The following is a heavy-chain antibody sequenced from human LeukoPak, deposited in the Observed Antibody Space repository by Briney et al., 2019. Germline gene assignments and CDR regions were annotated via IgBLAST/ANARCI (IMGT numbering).Heavy chain of an antibody. D-gene: IGHD2-15*01. Sequence: PGGSLRLSCAASGFTFSSYGIHWVRQAPGKGLEWVAVISYDGSEKYYVDSVKGRFTISRDNAKNSLYLQMNSLRAEDTAVYYCARDLSGVVAANWFDPWGQGTLVTVSS. V-gene: IGHV3-30*03. CDR2: ISYDGSEK. J-gene: IGHJ5*02. CDR3: ARDLSGVVAANWFDP. CDR1: GFTFSSYG.